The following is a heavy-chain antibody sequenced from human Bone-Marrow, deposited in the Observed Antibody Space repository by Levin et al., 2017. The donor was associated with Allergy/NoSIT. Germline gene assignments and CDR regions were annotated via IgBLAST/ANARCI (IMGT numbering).Heavy chain of an antibody. V-gene: IGHV3-21*01. J-gene: IGHJ6*02. CDR1: GILFSSYD. CDR2: ISAGGNYI. CDR3: ASWAMYHYDRSAFDYFYYAMDV. Sequence: PGGSLRLSCAASGILFSSYDMNWVRQAPGKGLEWVSSISAGGNYIYYADSGKGRFTISRDNAKNSLFLQMNSLRAEDKAVYYCASWAMYHYDRSAFDYFYYAMDVWGQGTTVTVSS. D-gene: IGHD3-22*01.